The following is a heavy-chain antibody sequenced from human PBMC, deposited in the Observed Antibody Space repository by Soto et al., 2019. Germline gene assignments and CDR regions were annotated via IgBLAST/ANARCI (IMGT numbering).Heavy chain of an antibody. CDR1: GYTFTSYY. D-gene: IGHD1-1*01. CDR3: ARTGTPGTKWATLGLDY. V-gene: IGHV1-46*01. Sequence: QVQLVQSGAEVKKPGASVKVSCKASGYTFTSYYMHWVRQAPGQGLEWMGIINPSGGSTSYEQKFQGTVSMTRHTSQSTVYMDLIRLKSEDTAVYYCARTGTPGTKWATLGLDYWGQGTLVTDSS. CDR2: INPSGGST. J-gene: IGHJ4*02.